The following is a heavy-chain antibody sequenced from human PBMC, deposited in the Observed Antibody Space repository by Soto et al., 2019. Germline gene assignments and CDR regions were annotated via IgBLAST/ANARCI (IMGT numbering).Heavy chain of an antibody. V-gene: IGHV3-30-3*01. CDR2: ISYDGINK. D-gene: IGHD4-17*01. CDR1: GFTFSSCA. Sequence: QVQLVESGGGVVQPGRSLTLSCAASGFTFSSCAMHWVRQAPGKGLEWVAVISYDGINKYYADSVKGRFTISRDNSKNTLYLQMNSLGAEDTAVYYCAREDADYYFDYWGQGTLVTVSS. J-gene: IGHJ4*02. CDR3: AREDADYYFDY.